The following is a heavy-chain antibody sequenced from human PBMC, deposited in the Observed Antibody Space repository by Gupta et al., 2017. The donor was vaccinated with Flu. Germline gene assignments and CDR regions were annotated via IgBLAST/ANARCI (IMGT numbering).Heavy chain of an antibody. CDR3: ARWGTVVNAMNAFDI. D-gene: IGHD2-15*01. J-gene: IGHJ3*02. CDR2: IYYSGST. CDR1: GGSISSSSYY. V-gene: IGHV4-39*01. Sequence: QLQLQESGPGLVKPSETLSLTCTVSGGSISSSSYYWGWIRQPPGKGLEWIGSIYYSGSTYYNPSLKSRVTISVDTSKNQFSLKLSSVTAADTAVYYCARWGTVVNAMNAFDIWGQGTMVTVSS.